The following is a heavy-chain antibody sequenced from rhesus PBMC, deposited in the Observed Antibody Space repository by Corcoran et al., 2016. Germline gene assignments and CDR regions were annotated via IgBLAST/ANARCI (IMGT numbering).Heavy chain of an antibody. D-gene: IGHD5-24*01. CDR3: VRPGALSGYYAEYFEI. CDR1: GGSISGYQ. Sequence: QVPLLESGPGLVKPSETLSLTCAVSGGSISGYQWSWIRQSPGKGLEWIGRIFGLDGKHAYGPSVRSRVTVSRDTYKNQFSLILPSVPAADTAVYYFVRPGALSGYYAEYFEIGGQGALVTVSS. CDR2: IFGLDGKH. J-gene: IGHJ1*01. V-gene: IGHV4-160*01.